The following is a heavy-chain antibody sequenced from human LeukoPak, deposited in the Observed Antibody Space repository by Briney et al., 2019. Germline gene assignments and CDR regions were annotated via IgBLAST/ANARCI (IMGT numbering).Heavy chain of an antibody. CDR3: ASAGVDFCGPRYGSFMYV. CDR1: GFIVINNH. V-gene: IGHV3-53*01. J-gene: IGHJ6*03. Sequence: PGGSLRLSCAGSGFIVINNHRSALGQAPGKGLEWVSVIYINGETYYTDSVKGRFTISRDYSKNTLFLQMNSLRAEDTAVYYCASAGVDFCGPRYGSFMYVWGKGTTVIVSS. D-gene: IGHD3-3*01. CDR2: IYINGET.